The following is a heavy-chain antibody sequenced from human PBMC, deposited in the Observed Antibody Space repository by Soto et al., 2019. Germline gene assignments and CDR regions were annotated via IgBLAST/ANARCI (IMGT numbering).Heavy chain of an antibody. D-gene: IGHD4-17*01. CDR2: IIPIFGTA. CDR3: MTTVTNYYYYGMDV. CDR1: GGTFSSYA. V-gene: IGHV1-69*06. J-gene: IGHJ6*02. Sequence: GASVKVSCKASGGTFSSYAISWVRQAPGQGLEWMGGIIPIFGTANYAQKFQGRVTTTADKSTSTAYMELSSLRSEDTAVYYCMTTVTNYYYYGMDVWGQGTTVTVSS.